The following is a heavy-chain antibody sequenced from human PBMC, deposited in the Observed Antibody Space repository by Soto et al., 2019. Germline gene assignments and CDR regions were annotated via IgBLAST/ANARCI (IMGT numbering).Heavy chain of an antibody. CDR3: ARAVGVSDFDY. D-gene: IGHD3-10*01. Sequence: SETLSLTCTVSGGSISNYYWNWIRQPPGKGLEWIGYIYYSGSTNYNPSLKSRVTISVDTSKNQFYLELSSVTAADMAVYYCARAVGVSDFDYWGQGTMVRVAS. CDR2: IYYSGST. V-gene: IGHV4-59*01. J-gene: IGHJ4*02. CDR1: GGSISNYY.